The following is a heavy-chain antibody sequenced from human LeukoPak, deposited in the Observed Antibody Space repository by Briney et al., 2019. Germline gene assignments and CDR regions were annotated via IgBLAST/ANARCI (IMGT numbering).Heavy chain of an antibody. CDR3: ASGYYDSSGYYYGY. CDR2: IIPILSIA. V-gene: IGHV1-69*04. Sequence: GSSVKVSCKASGGTFSSYAISWVRQAPGQGLEWMGRIIPILSIANYAQKFQGRVTITADKSTSTAYMELSSLRSEDTAVYYCASGYYDSSGYYYGYWGQGTLVTVSS. D-gene: IGHD3-22*01. CDR1: GGTFSSYA. J-gene: IGHJ4*02.